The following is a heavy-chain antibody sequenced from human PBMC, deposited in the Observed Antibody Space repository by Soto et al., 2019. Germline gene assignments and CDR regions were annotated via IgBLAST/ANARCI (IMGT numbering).Heavy chain of an antibody. CDR2: IYYSGST. CDR1: GGSISRSTYY. Sequence: SETLSLTCTVSGGSISRSTYYWGWIRQPPGKGLEWIGSIYYSGSTYYRPSLKSRVTISVDTSKNQFSLKLSSVTAADTAVYYCARQVPAAIRLGWFDPWGQGTLVTVSS. J-gene: IGHJ5*02. V-gene: IGHV4-39*01. D-gene: IGHD2-2*02. CDR3: ARQVPAAIRLGWFDP.